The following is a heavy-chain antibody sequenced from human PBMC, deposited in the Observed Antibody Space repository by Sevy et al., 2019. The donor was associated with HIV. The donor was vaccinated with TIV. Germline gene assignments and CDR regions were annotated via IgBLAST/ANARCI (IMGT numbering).Heavy chain of an antibody. Sequence: GGSLRLSCAAFGFTFDDYTMHWVRQVPGKGLEWVSLISWDAKKTDYADSVEGRFTVSRDNRKNSLYLQMNSLRSEDTALYFCAKDRPGYSGFDHWGQGTLVTVSS. J-gene: IGHJ4*02. CDR3: AKDRPGYSGFDH. CDR1: GFTFDDYT. CDR2: ISWDAKKT. V-gene: IGHV3-43*01. D-gene: IGHD3-10*01.